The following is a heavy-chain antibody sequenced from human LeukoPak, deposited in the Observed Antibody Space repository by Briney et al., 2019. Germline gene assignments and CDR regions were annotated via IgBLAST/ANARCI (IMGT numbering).Heavy chain of an antibody. D-gene: IGHD6-19*01. CDR2: ISPYNGNT. CDR1: GYDFTSVG. Sequence: VASVTVSCKASGYDFTSVGITWMRRAPGQGLEWMGWISPYNGNTRYAQKFQGRVAMTTDTSTTTAYMELRGLRFNDTAVYYCARAGPGSGWYFDYWGQGTLVTVSS. J-gene: IGHJ4*02. CDR3: ARAGPGSGWYFDY. V-gene: IGHV1-18*01.